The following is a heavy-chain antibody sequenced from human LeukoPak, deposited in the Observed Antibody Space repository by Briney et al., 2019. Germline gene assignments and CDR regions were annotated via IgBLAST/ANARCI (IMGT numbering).Heavy chain of an antibody. CDR2: MNPNSGNT. J-gene: IGHJ2*01. Sequence: ASVKVSCKASGYAFTSYGISWVRQAPGQGLEWMGWMNPNSGNTGYAQKFRGRVTMTRNTSISTACMELSSLRSEDTAVYYCARGPHWDFDLWGRGTLVTVSS. CDR1: GYAFTSYG. CDR3: ARGPHWDFDL. V-gene: IGHV1-8*01.